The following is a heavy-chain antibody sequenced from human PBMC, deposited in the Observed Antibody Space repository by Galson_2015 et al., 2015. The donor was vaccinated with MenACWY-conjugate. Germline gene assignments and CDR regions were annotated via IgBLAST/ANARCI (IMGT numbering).Heavy chain of an antibody. D-gene: IGHD3-16*02. CDR2: ISSSSSYI. V-gene: IGHV3-21*01. Sequence: SLRLSCAASGFTFSSYSMNWVRQAPGKGLEWVSSISSSSSYIHNADSVKGRFTISRDNAKNSLYLQMNSLRVEDTAVYYCTRDLIRCDYVWGSYRRNSPFDYWGQGTLVTVSS. CDR3: TRDLIRCDYVWGSYRRNSPFDY. J-gene: IGHJ4*02. CDR1: GFTFSSYS.